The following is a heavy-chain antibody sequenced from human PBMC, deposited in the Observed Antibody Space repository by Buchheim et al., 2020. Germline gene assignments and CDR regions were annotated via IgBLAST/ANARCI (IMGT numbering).Heavy chain of an antibody. Sequence: QVQLVESGGGVVQPGRSLRLSCAASGFTFSSYGMHWVRQAPGKGLEWVAVISYDGSNKYYADSVKGRFTISRDNSKNTLYLQMNSLRAEDTAVYYCANADLRSGPNDLEYWGQGTL. D-gene: IGHD1-1*01. CDR3: ANADLRSGPNDLEY. V-gene: IGHV3-30*18. J-gene: IGHJ4*02. CDR2: ISYDGSNK. CDR1: GFTFSSYG.